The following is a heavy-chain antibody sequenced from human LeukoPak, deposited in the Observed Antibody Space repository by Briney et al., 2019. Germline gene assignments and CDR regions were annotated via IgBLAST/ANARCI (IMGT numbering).Heavy chain of an antibody. CDR1: GFTFSSYG. V-gene: IGHV3-33*01. J-gene: IGHJ4*02. CDR2: IWYDGSNK. D-gene: IGHD5-12*01. Sequence: GGSPRLSCAASGFTFSSYGMHWVRQAPGKGLEWVAVIWYDGSNKYYADSVKGRFTISRDNSKNTLYLQMNSLGAEDTAVYYCARDRAGYADYWGQGTLVTVSS. CDR3: ARDRAGYADY.